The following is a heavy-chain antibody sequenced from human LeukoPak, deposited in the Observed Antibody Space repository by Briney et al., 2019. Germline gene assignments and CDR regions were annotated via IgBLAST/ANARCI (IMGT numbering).Heavy chain of an antibody. J-gene: IGHJ3*02. V-gene: IGHV4-4*07. CDR3: AIDRFRIAGGGPAGAFDI. CDR2: IYTSGST. Sequence: PSETLSLTCTVSGGSISSYYWSWIRQPAGKGLEWIGHIYTSGSTNYNPSLKSRVTMSVDTSKNQFSLKRSSVAAADTAVYYCAIDRFRIAGGGPAGAFDIWGQGTMVTVSS. CDR1: GGSISSYY. D-gene: IGHD6-13*01.